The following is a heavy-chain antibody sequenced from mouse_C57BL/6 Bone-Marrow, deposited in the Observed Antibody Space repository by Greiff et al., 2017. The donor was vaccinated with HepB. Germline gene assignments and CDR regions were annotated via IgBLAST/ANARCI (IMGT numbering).Heavy chain of an antibody. J-gene: IGHJ4*01. Sequence: VQLQQPGAELVKPGASVKMSCKASGYTFTSYWITWVKQRPGQGLEWIGDIYPGSGSTNYNEKFKSKATLTVDTSSSTAYMQLSSLTSEDAAVYYCASGGYPYYAMDYWGQGTSVTVSS. CDR1: GYTFTSYW. D-gene: IGHD1-1*02. V-gene: IGHV1-55*01. CDR3: ASGGYPYYAMDY. CDR2: IYPGSGST.